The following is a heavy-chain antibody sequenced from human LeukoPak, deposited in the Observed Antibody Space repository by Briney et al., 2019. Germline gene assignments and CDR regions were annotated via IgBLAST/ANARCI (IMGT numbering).Heavy chain of an antibody. Sequence: GGSLRLSCAASGFTFSCYAMRWVRQAPGKGLEWISSISGSGGSTNSADSVKGRFTISRDNSKNTLYLQMNSLRAEDTAVYYCAKEANLAGYFDYWGQGTLVTVSS. CDR2: ISGSGGST. V-gene: IGHV3-23*01. CDR3: AKEANLAGYFDY. CDR1: GFTFSCYA. J-gene: IGHJ4*02. D-gene: IGHD3-10*01.